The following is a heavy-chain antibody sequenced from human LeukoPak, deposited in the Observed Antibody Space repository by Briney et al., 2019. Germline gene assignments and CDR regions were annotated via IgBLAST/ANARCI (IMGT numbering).Heavy chain of an antibody. D-gene: IGHD2-2*01. Sequence: PSQTLSLTCTVSGGSISSGSYYWSWIRQPPGKGLEWIGNIYYSGTSNYNPSLRSRVTISEDTSKNQFSLELNSVTVADTAVYYCARHDQVSTSSPKFNDAFDIWGQGTMVTVSS. CDR3: ARHDQVSTSSPKFNDAFDI. J-gene: IGHJ3*02. V-gene: IGHV4-61*09. CDR1: GGSISSGSYY. CDR2: IYYSGTS.